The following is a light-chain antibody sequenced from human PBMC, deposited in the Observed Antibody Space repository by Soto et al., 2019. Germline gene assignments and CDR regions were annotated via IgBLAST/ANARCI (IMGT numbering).Light chain of an antibody. V-gene: IGKV4-1*01. Sequence: DIGMTQSPASLAVPRGERATIHCWSSQSVLSASNNKNYLAWLQHRPGQPPKLLIYWASTRQSGVPDRFSGSGSGTDFTLTISSLQAEDVALYYCQQYYSTPLTFGGGTKV. CDR3: QQYYSTPLT. J-gene: IGKJ4*01. CDR2: WAS. CDR1: QSVLSASNNKNY.